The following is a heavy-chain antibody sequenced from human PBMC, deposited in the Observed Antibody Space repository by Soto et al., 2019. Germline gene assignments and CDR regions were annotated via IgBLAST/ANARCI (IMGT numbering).Heavy chain of an antibody. CDR2: ISSSSSYI. D-gene: IGHD5-12*01. J-gene: IGHJ4*02. CDR3: ARDLKYSGYDGGY. CDR1: GFTFSSYA. V-gene: IGHV3-21*01. Sequence: GGSLRLSCAASGFTFSSYAMSWVRQAPGKGLEWVSSISSSSSYIYYADSVKGRFTISRDNAKNSLYLQMNSLRAEDTAVYYCARDLKYSGYDGGYWGQGTLVTVSS.